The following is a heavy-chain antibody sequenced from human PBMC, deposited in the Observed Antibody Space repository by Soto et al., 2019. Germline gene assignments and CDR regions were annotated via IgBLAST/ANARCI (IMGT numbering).Heavy chain of an antibody. J-gene: IGHJ4*02. Sequence: SETLSLTCTVSGDSISSYYWSWIRQPPGKGLEWIGYIYYSGSTNYNPSLKSRVTISVDTSKNQFSLKLSSVTAADTAVYYCARVWGYYFDYWGQGTLVTVSS. D-gene: IGHD2-21*01. CDR3: ARVWGYYFDY. CDR2: IYYSGST. CDR1: GDSISSYY. V-gene: IGHV4-59*01.